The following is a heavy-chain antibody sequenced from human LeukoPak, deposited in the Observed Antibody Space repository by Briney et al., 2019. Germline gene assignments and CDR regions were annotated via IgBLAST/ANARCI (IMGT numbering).Heavy chain of an antibody. D-gene: IGHD6-19*01. V-gene: IGHV4-39*01. J-gene: IGHJ6*03. CDR1: GGSISSSSYY. Sequence: SETLSLTCTVSGGSISSSSYYWGWIRQPPGKGLEWIGSIYYSGSTYYNPSLRSRVTISVDTSKNQFSLKLSSVTAADTAVYYCARHDVDSSGWSYYYYYYMDVWGKGTTVTISS. CDR3: ARHDVDSSGWSYYYYYYMDV. CDR2: IYYSGST.